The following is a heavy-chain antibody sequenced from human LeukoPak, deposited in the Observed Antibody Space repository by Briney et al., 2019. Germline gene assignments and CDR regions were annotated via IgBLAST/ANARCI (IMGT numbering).Heavy chain of an antibody. CDR1: GFTFSRYW. V-gene: IGHV3-74*01. CDR2: IKSDESSA. CDR3: ARDGSGSDFSLDY. D-gene: IGHD3-10*01. Sequence: QSGGSLRLSCAASGFTFSRYWMHWVRQVPGKGLVWVSRIKSDESSASYADFVKGRFTISRDNAKNTLYLQMNSLRGEDTAVYYCARDGSGSDFSLDYWGPGTLVTVSS. J-gene: IGHJ4*02.